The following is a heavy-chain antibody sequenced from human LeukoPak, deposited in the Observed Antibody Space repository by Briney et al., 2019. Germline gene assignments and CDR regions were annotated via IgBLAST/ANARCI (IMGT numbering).Heavy chain of an antibody. V-gene: IGHV3-53*01. Sequence: PGGSLRLSCAASGFTVSSNYMSWVRQAPGKGLEWVSVIYSGGSTYYADSVKGRFTISRDNSKNTQYLRMNSLRAEDTAVYYCARGQNDCGGNSDAFDIWGQGTMVTVSS. CDR2: IYSGGST. J-gene: IGHJ3*02. CDR3: ARGQNDCGGNSDAFDI. CDR1: GFTVSSNY. D-gene: IGHD4-23*01.